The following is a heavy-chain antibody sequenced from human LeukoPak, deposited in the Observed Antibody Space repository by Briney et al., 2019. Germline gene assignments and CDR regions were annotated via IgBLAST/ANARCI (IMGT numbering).Heavy chain of an antibody. D-gene: IGHD2-15*01. Sequence: GRSLRLSCAASGFTFSSYGMHWVRQAPGKGLEWVAVIPYDGSNKYYADSVKGRFTISRDNSKNTLYLQMNSLRAEDTAVYYCAKELGYCSGGSCYPWGQGTLVTVSS. CDR2: IPYDGSNK. CDR3: AKELGYCSGGSCYP. V-gene: IGHV3-30*18. J-gene: IGHJ5*02. CDR1: GFTFSSYG.